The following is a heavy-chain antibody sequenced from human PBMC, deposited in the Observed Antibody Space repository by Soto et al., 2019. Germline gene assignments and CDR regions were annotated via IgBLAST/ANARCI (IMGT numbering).Heavy chain of an antibody. V-gene: IGHV4-34*01. CDR1: GGSFSGYY. D-gene: IGHD2-8*01. CDR3: ARVQRYCTNGVCPPNGFDP. J-gene: IGHJ5*02. Sequence: SETLSLTCAVYGGSFSGYYWSWIRQPPGKGLEWIGEINHSGSTNYNPSLKSRVTISVDTSKNQFSLKLSSVTAADTAVYYCARVQRYCTNGVCPPNGFDPWGQGTLVTVSS. CDR2: INHSGST.